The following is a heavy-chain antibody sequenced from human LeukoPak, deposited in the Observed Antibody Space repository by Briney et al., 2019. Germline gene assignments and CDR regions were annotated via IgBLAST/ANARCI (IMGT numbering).Heavy chain of an antibody. J-gene: IGHJ5*02. V-gene: IGHV3-33*06. Sequence: GRSLRLSCAASGFTSSSYGMHWVRQAPGKGLEWVAVIWYDGSNKYYADSVKGRFTISRDNSKNTLYLQMNSLRAEDTAVYYCAKGGQQLVWWFDPWGQGTLVTVSS. CDR1: GFTSSSYG. CDR3: AKGGQQLVWWFDP. CDR2: IWYDGSNK. D-gene: IGHD6-13*01.